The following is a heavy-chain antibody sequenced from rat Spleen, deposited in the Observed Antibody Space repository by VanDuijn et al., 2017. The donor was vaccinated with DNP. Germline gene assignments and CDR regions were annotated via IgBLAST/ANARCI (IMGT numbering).Heavy chain of an antibody. J-gene: IGHJ2*01. V-gene: IGHV5-7*01. CDR1: GFTFSDYN. CDR2: ISYDGSST. Sequence: EVQLVESGGGLVQPGRSLKLSCEASGFTFSDYNMAWVRQAPKKGLEWVATISYDGSSTYYRDSVKGRFTISRDNAKSTLYLQMDSLRSEDTATYYCTRQDPFDYWGQGVMVTASS. CDR3: TRQDPFDY.